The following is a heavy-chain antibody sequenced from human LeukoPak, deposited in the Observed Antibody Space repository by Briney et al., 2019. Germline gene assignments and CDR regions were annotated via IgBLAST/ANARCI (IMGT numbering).Heavy chain of an antibody. J-gene: IGHJ4*02. CDR3: ATSGNYYLEY. CDR2: IYDSGST. CDR1: GGSIRSSYYY. Sequence: SETLSLTCTVSGGSIRSSYYYWGWIRQPPGKGLEWIGSIYDSGSTYYNPSLKSRVTISVDTSKNQFSLKLNSVTAADTAVYYCATSGNYYLEYWGQGTLVTVSS. D-gene: IGHD1-26*01. V-gene: IGHV4-39*01.